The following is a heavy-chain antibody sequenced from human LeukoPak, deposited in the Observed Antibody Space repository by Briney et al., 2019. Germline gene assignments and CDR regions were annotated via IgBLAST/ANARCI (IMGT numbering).Heavy chain of an antibody. Sequence: PSQTLSLTCTVSGGSISSGDYYWNWIRQPPGKGLEWIGYIYYSGSTYYNPSLKSRVTISVDTSKNQFSLKLSSVTAADTAVYYCASEMVVTPYYFDYWGQGTLVTVSS. D-gene: IGHD4-23*01. V-gene: IGHV4-30-4*01. CDR2: IYYSGST. CDR1: GGSISSGDYY. CDR3: ASEMVVTPYYFDY. J-gene: IGHJ4*01.